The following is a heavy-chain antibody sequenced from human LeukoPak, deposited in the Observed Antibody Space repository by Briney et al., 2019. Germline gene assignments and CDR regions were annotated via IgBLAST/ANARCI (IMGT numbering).Heavy chain of an antibody. CDR3: ARWGLGATGAFHI. Sequence: SEALSLTCTVSGGSISSSDYYWGWIRQPPGKGLEWIGNIYYGGTTFYNASLKSRVTISVDTSKNQLSLRLISVTATDTAVYYCARWGLGATGAFHIRGQGTMVTVSS. D-gene: IGHD1-26*01. J-gene: IGHJ3*02. V-gene: IGHV4-39*01. CDR1: GGSISSSDYY. CDR2: IYYGGTT.